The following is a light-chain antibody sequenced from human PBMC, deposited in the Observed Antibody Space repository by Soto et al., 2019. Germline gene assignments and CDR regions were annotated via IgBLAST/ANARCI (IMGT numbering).Light chain of an antibody. CDR2: DVS. CDR1: SSDVGGYNY. J-gene: IGLJ2*01. CDR3: SSYTSSSTLV. V-gene: IGLV2-14*01. Sequence: QSVLTQPASVSGSPGQSITISWPGTSSDVGGYNYASWYQQHPGKAPKLMIYDVSNRPSGVSNRFSGSKSGNTASLTISGLQAEDEADYYCSSYTSSSTLVFGGGTQLTAL.